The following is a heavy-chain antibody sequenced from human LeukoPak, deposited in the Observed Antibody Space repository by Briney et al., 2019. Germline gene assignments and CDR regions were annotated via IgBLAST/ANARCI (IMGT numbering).Heavy chain of an antibody. CDR1: GFTFSDYY. CDR2: ISSSGSTI. Sequence: GGSLRLSCAASGFTFSDYYMSWIRQAPGKGLKWVSYISSSGSTIYYADSVKGRFTISRDNAKNSLYLQMNSLRAEDTAVYYCARDSYYDFWSGRQPPDYWGQGTLVTVSS. J-gene: IGHJ4*02. D-gene: IGHD3-3*01. V-gene: IGHV3-11*01. CDR3: ARDSYYDFWSGRQPPDY.